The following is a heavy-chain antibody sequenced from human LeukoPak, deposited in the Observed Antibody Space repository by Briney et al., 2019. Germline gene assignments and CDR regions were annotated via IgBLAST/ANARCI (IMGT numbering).Heavy chain of an antibody. CDR2: MNPNSGNT. CDR1: GYTFTSYD. CDR3: ARVEFGSSWSSAEYFQH. D-gene: IGHD6-13*01. V-gene: IGHV1-8*01. J-gene: IGHJ1*01. Sequence: ASVKVPCKASGYTFTSYDINWVRQATGQGLEWMGWMNPNSGNTGYAQKFQGRVTMTRNTSISTAYMELSSLRSEDTAVYYCARVEFGSSWSSAEYFQHWGQGTLVTVSS.